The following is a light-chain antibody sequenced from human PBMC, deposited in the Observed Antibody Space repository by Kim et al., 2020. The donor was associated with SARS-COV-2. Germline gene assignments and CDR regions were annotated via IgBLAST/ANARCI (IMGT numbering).Light chain of an antibody. CDR2: GAS. Sequence: RATLNCKASQTVLHNANNKNYLAWYQQKPGQAPKLLIYGASIRESGVSDRFSGSGSETDFTLTISSLQAEDVAVYYCQQYYSTPPSFGQGTKLEI. V-gene: IGKV4-1*01. J-gene: IGKJ2*03. CDR3: QQYYSTPPS. CDR1: QTVLHNANNKNY.